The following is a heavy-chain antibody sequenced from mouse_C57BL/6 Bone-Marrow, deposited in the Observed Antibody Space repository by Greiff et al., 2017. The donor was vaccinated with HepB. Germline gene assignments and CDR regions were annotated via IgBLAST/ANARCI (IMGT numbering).Heavy chain of an antibody. J-gene: IGHJ4*01. CDR1: GFSLTSYG. CDR3: ASYSNYTYYAMDY. CDR2: IWSGGST. V-gene: IGHV2-2*01. D-gene: IGHD2-5*01. Sequence: VKVVESGPGLVQPSQSLSITCTVSGFSLTSYGVHWVRQSPGKGLEWLGVIWSGGSTDYNAAFISRLSISKDNSKSQVFFKMNSLQADDTAIYYCASYSNYTYYAMDYWGQGTSVTVSS.